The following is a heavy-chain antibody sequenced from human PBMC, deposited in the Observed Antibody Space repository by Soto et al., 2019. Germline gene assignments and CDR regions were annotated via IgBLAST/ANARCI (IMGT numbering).Heavy chain of an antibody. CDR3: ARSVTGDWWFDP. CDR2: MNPNSGNT. V-gene: IGHV1-8*01. Sequence: ASVKVSCKASGYTFTSYDINWVRQATGQGLEWMGWMNPNSGNTGYAQKFQGRVTMTRNTSISTAYMELSSLRSEDTAVYYCARSVTGDWWFDPWGQGTLVTVSS. J-gene: IGHJ5*02. D-gene: IGHD7-27*01. CDR1: GYTFTSYD.